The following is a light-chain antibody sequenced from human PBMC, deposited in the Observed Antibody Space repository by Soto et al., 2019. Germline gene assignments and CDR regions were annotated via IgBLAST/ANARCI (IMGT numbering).Light chain of an antibody. CDR2: SNN. V-gene: IGLV1-44*01. Sequence: QSVLTQPPSASGTPGQRVTISCSGSSSNIGSNTANWYQHLPGSAPKLLIYSNNQRPSGVPGRFSGSKSGTSASLAISELQSEDEADYYCAAWDDSLNGWVFGGGTKLTVL. CDR3: AAWDDSLNGWV. J-gene: IGLJ3*02. CDR1: SSNIGSNT.